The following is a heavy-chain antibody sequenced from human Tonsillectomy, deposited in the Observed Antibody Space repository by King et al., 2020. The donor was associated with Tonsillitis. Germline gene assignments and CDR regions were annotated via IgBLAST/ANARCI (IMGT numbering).Heavy chain of an antibody. CDR3: ARAPDSSGWYAFFDY. J-gene: IGHJ4*02. V-gene: IGHV3-30*03. CDR2: ISYDGRNN. D-gene: IGHD6-19*01. Sequence: VQLVQSGGGVVQPGRSLRLSCAASGFTFRSYGMHWVRQAPGKGLEWVAVISYDGRNNHYGDSVKGRFTISRDNSKNTLYLQMNSLRAEDTAVYYCARAPDSSGWYAFFDYWGQGTLVTVSS. CDR1: GFTFRSYG.